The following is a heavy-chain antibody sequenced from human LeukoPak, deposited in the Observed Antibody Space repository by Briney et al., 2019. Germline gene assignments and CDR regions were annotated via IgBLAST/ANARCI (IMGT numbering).Heavy chain of an antibody. D-gene: IGHD5-12*01. CDR2: IYYSGSS. CDR3: VLIVDTVGTWVFDS. Sequence: SQTLSLSCTVSGGSISSAEMYWRWIRQSPGKGLEWIGYIYYSGSSYYNPSLKSRVTISVATSNNQFSHKLNSVTAADTAVYYCVLIVDTVGTWVFDSWGQGTMVTVSS. CDR1: GGSISSAEMY. V-gene: IGHV4-30-4*01. J-gene: IGHJ3*01.